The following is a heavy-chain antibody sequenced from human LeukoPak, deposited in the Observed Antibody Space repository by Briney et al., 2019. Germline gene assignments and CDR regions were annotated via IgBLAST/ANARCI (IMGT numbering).Heavy chain of an antibody. CDR1: GFTFSSYA. CDR3: AKFGAALPQKRLGTNTFDY. D-gene: IGHD6-6*01. V-gene: IGHV3-23*01. CDR2: ISGSAGST. J-gene: IGHJ4*02. Sequence: GGSLRLSCAASGFTFSSYAMSWVRQAPGKGLESVSAISGSAGSTYYADSVKGRFTISRDNSKNTLYLQMNSLRAEDTAVYYCAKFGAALPQKRLGTNTFDYWGQGTLVTVSS.